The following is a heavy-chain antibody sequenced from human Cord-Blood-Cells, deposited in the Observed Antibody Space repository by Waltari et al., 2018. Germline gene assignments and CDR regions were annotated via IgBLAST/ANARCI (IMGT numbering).Heavy chain of an antibody. Sequence: EVQLVESGGCLIQPGRSLRLSCTASGFTVSSNYISCVRQAPGKGLEWVSVIYSGGSTYYADSVKGRFTISRDNSKNTLYLQMNSLRAEDTAVYYCARDRSGYDGGMPWGQGTLVTVSS. J-gene: IGHJ4*02. V-gene: IGHV3-53*01. CDR1: GFTVSSNY. D-gene: IGHD5-12*01. CDR3: ARDRSGYDGGMP. CDR2: IYSGGST.